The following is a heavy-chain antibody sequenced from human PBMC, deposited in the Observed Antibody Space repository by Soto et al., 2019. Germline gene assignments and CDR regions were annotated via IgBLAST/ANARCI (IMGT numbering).Heavy chain of an antibody. J-gene: IGHJ3*02. CDR1: GFTFSSYS. V-gene: IGHV3-21*01. D-gene: IGHD3-3*02. CDR3: AFSTVASYAFDI. CDR2: ISSSSSHI. Sequence: GGSLRLSCAASGFTFSSYSMNWVRQAPGKGLEWVSSISSSSSHIYYADSVKGRFTISRDNAKNSLYLQMNSLRAEDTAVYYCAFSTVASYAFDIWGQGTMVTVSS.